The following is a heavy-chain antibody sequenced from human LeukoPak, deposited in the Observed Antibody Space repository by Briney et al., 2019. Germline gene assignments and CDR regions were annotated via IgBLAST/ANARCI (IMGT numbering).Heavy chain of an antibody. CDR1: GGTFSSYA. D-gene: IGHD6-13*01. Sequence: VASVKVSCKASGGTFSSYAISWVRQAPGQGLEWMGRIIPILGIANYAQKFQSRVTITADKSTSTAYMELSSLRSEDTAVYYCARGGAAAATYYFDYWGQGTLVTVSS. V-gene: IGHV1-69*04. J-gene: IGHJ4*02. CDR3: ARGGAAAATYYFDY. CDR2: IIPILGIA.